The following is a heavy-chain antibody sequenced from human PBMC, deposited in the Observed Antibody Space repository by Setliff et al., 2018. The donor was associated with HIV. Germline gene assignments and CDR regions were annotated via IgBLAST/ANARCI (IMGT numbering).Heavy chain of an antibody. J-gene: IGHJ6*03. CDR1: GYTFTDYY. CDR2: VDPEDGET. D-gene: IGHD3-10*01. V-gene: IGHV1-69-2*01. CDR3: ARVPGARPYYYYYMDV. Sequence: VASVKVSCKASGYTFTDYYMHWVKQAPGKGPEWMGRVDPEDGETIYAEKFQGRVTITADTSTDTAYMELRSLRSDDTAVYYCARVPGARPYYYYYMDVWGKGTTVTVSS.